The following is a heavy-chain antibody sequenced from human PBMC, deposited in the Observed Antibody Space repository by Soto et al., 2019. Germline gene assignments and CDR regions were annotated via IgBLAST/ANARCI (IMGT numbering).Heavy chain of an antibody. CDR3: ARSGEAYYDVLTGYYKGSWFDP. CDR2: IIPLFGTT. CDR1: GGSFSYYA. Sequence: QVQLVQSGAEVRRTGSSVKVSCKASGGSFSYYAFSWVRQGPGQGLEWMGGIIPLFGTTKYAQTFQGRVTITADESTKIVYMELSSLRSEDTAVYYCARSGEAYYDVLTGYYKGSWFDPWGQVTLVTVSS. V-gene: IGHV1-69*01. J-gene: IGHJ5*02. D-gene: IGHD3-9*01.